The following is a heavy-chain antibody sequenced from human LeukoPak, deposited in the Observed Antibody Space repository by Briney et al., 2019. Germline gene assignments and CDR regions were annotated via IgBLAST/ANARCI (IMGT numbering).Heavy chain of an antibody. Sequence: SETLSLTCTVSGXSTSSDHGSWIRQPPEKGLEWIGCISYRGSTNYNPSLKSRVTISVDTSKKHFSLKLTSVTAADTGVYYCARGRGLGVITPYSDSWGQGTLVTVSS. CDR1: GXSTSSDH. D-gene: IGHD3-16*02. CDR3: ARGRGLGVITPYSDS. V-gene: IGHV4-59*08. CDR2: ISYRGST. J-gene: IGHJ4*02.